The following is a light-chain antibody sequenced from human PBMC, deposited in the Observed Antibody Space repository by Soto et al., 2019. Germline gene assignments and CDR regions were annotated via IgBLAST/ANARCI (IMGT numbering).Light chain of an antibody. CDR1: RNINTY. Sequence: QLTQSPSSLSASVGDRVTITCRASRNINTYLNWYQQIPGRAPKLLIYAASTLQSGVPSRFSGSGSGTEFTLTINNVQPEDFANYYCQQSSSVPLTFGGGTKVEIK. CDR3: QQSSSVPLT. CDR2: AAS. J-gene: IGKJ4*01. V-gene: IGKV1-39*01.